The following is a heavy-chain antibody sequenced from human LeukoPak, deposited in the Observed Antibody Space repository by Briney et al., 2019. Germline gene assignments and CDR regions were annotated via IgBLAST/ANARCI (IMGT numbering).Heavy chain of an antibody. V-gene: IGHV3-23*01. CDR1: GFTFSSYA. D-gene: IGHD6-19*01. CDR2: ISGSGGST. Sequence: GGSLRLSCAASGFTFSSYAMSWVRQAAGKGLEWVSAISGSGGSTYYADSVKGRFTISRDNSKNTLYLQMNSLRAEDTAVYYCAKDRYSSGWYDYFDYWGQGTLVTVSS. CDR3: AKDRYSSGWYDYFDY. J-gene: IGHJ4*02.